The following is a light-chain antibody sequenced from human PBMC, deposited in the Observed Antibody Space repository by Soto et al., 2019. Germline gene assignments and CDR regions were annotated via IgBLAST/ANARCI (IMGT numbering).Light chain of an antibody. Sequence: GDGFTITCRASLPISNYLAWYQQKPGKIPNLLIYAASTLRSGVSSRFSGSRSGTDFTLTISSLQPEDVATYYCHKYNSDPLFGGGTKVDI. J-gene: IGKJ4*01. CDR3: HKYNSDPL. V-gene: IGKV1-27*01. CDR1: LPISNY. CDR2: AAS.